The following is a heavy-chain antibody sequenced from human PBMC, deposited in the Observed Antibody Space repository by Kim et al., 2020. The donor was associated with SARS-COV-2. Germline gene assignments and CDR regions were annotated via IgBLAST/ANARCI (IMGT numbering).Heavy chain of an antibody. CDR3: ARESSGYDQPPGY. V-gene: IGHV1-3*01. J-gene: IGHJ4*02. CDR1: GYTFTSYA. D-gene: IGHD5-12*01. CDR2: INAGNGNT. Sequence: ASVKVSCKASGYTFTSYAMHWVRQAPGQRLEWMGWINAGNGNTKYSQKFQGRVTITRDTSASTAYMELSSLRSEDTAVYYCARESSGYDQPPGYWGQGTLVTVSS.